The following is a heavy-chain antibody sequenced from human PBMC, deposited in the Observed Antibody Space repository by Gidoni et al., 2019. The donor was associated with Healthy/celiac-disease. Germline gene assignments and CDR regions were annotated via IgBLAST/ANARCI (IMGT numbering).Heavy chain of an antibody. D-gene: IGHD3-3*01. V-gene: IGHV1-69*06. CDR2: IIPIFGTA. J-gene: IGHJ4*02. CDR3: AHYDFWGGYPTPLDY. CDR1: GGTFSSYA. Sequence: QVQLVQSGAEGKKPGASGKVSCKDSGGTFSSYAISWVRQAPGQGLEWMGGIIPIFGTANYAQKFQGRVTITADKSTSTAYMELSSLRSEDTAVYYCAHYDFWGGYPTPLDYWGQGTLVTVSS.